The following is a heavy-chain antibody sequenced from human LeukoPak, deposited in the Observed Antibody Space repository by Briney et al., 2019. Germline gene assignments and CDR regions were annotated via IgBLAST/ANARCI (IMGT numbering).Heavy chain of an antibody. CDR1: GYTFTGYY. J-gene: IGHJ4*02. CDR2: INPNSGGT. D-gene: IGHD6-19*01. V-gene: IGHV1-2*02. CDR3: ARDRGEQWLVPYFDY. Sequence: ASVKVSCKASGYTFTGYYMHWVRQAPGQGLEWMGWINPNSGGTNYAQKFQGRVTMTMDTSISTAYMALGRLRSDDTAVYYCARDRGEQWLVPYFDYWGQGTLVTVSS.